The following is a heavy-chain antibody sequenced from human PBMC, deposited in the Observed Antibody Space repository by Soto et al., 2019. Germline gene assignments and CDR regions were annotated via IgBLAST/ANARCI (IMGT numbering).Heavy chain of an antibody. CDR1: AGSISRYY. CDR2: VYYSGST. D-gene: IGHD3-22*01. Sequence: SETLSLTCTVSAGSISRYYWSWIRQPPGKGLEWIGYVYYSGSTDYNPSLKSRVTISVDTSKNQFSLKLTSVTAADTAVYYCARGIDSSGYYYPNWFDPWGQGTLVTSPQ. CDR3: ARGIDSSGYYYPNWFDP. V-gene: IGHV4-59*01. J-gene: IGHJ5*02.